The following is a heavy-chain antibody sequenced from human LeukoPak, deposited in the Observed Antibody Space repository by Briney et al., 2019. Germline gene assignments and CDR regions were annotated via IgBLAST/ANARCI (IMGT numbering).Heavy chain of an antibody. V-gene: IGHV1-69*13. Sequence: ASVKVSCKASGGTFSSYAISWVRQAPGQGLEWMGGIIPIFGTANYAQKFQGRVTITADESTSTAYMELSSLRSEDTAVYYCARTLLELGVGIRIDYWGQGTLVTVSS. CDR3: ARTLLELGVGIRIDY. CDR2: IIPIFGTA. CDR1: GGTFSSYA. J-gene: IGHJ4*02. D-gene: IGHD2-21*01.